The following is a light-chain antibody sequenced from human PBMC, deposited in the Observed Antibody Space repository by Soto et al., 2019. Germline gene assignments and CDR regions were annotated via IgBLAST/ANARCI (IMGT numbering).Light chain of an antibody. CDR1: QSVGTQ. V-gene: IGKV3-15*01. Sequence: EIVMTQSPATLSVSPGERATLSCRASQSVGTQLAWYQLKPGQTPRLLIFGASTRATGIPARFSGSGSGSEFTLTISSLQSVDFAVYYCQQYSVWPLVTFGGGTKVEIK. CDR2: GAS. CDR3: QQYSVWPLVT. J-gene: IGKJ4*01.